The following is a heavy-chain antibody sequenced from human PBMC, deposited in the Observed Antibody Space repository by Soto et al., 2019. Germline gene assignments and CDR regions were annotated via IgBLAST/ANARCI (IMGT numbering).Heavy chain of an antibody. J-gene: IGHJ4*02. CDR2: IIPIFGTA. Sequence: QVQLVQSGAEVKKPGSSVKVSCKASGGTFSSYAISWVRQAPGQGLEWMGGIIPIFGTANYAQKFQGRVTITADESTSTAYMELSSLRSEDTAVYYCARDLTYYDSSGYYPSFFDYWGQGTLVTVSS. V-gene: IGHV1-69*01. CDR3: ARDLTYYDSSGYYPSFFDY. CDR1: GGTFSSYA. D-gene: IGHD3-22*01.